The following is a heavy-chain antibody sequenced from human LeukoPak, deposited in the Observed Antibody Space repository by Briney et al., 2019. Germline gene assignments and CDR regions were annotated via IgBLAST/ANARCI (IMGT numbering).Heavy chain of an antibody. CDR2: ISSSNTYI. J-gene: IGHJ4*02. Sequence: GGSLRLSCAASGFTFSSYTMNWVRQAPGKGLEWVSSISSSNTYIYYADSVKGRFTISRDNAKNSLFLQMNSLRAEDTAVYYCGRDGRNGYEDDYWGQGTLVTVSS. CDR3: GRDGRNGYEDDY. CDR1: GFTFSSYT. D-gene: IGHD5-12*01. V-gene: IGHV3-21*01.